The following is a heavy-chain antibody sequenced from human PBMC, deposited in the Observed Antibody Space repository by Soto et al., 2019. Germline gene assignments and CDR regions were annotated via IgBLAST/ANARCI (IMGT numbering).Heavy chain of an antibody. J-gene: IGHJ4*02. V-gene: IGHV3-11*01. D-gene: IGHD6-13*01. Sequence: GGSLRLSCEAPGFIFTAAYMSWIRQAPGKGLEWVAYISDSGTTIQYANSVKGRFIISRDNVKNSVSLQMSSLTVEDTAIYYCAREDPNSWPFDFWGQGTLVTVSS. CDR3: AREDPNSWPFDF. CDR2: ISDSGTTI. CDR1: GFIFTAAY.